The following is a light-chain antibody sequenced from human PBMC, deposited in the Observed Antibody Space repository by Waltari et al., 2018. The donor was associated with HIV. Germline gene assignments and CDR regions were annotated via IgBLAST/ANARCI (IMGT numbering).Light chain of an antibody. J-gene: IGKJ5*01. Sequence: DIQMSQAPSSLSPSVGDRVTITCRASRDISNDLAWYQQKSGEVPKLLMYAASALRSGVPSRFRSSGSRTDFTLTINGLQPEDVGSYYCQNYDSVPVAFGQGTRLEI. CDR3: QNYDSVPVA. V-gene: IGKV1-27*01. CDR1: RDISND. CDR2: AAS.